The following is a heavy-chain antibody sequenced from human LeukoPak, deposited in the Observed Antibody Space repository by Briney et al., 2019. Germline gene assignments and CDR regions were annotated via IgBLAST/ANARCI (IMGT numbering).Heavy chain of an antibody. CDR2: INPNSGGT. CDR1: GYTFTSYD. Sequence: ASVKVSCKASGYTFTSYDINWVRQATGQGLEWMGWINPNSGGTNYAQKFQGRVTMTRDTSISTAYMELSRLRPDDTAVYYCARFVAAAADYWGQGTLVTVSS. D-gene: IGHD6-13*01. J-gene: IGHJ4*02. CDR3: ARFVAAAADY. V-gene: IGHV1-2*02.